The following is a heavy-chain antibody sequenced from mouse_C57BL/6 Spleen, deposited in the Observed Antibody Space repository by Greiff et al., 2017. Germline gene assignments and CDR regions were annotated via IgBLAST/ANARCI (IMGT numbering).Heavy chain of an antibody. J-gene: IGHJ3*01. D-gene: IGHD1-1*01. V-gene: IGHV1-64*01. CDR2: IHPNSGST. CDR1: GYTFTSYW. Sequence: QVQLKQPWAELVKPGASVKLSCKASGYTFTSYWMHWVKQRPGQGLEWIGMIHPNSGSTNYNEKFKSKATLTVDKSSSTAYMQLSSLTSEDSAVYYCARCLITTVVPDYWGQGTLVTVSA. CDR3: ARCLITTVVPDY.